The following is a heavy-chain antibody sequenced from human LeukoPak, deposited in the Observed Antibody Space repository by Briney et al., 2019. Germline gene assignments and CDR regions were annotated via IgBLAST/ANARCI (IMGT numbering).Heavy chain of an antibody. J-gene: IGHJ4*02. CDR3: AREHATVLGY. CDR2: ISSSSSYI. Sequence: GGSLRLSCAASGFTFSSYSMNWVRQAPGKGLEWVSSISSSSSYIYYADSVKGRFTISRDNSKNTLYLQMNSLRAEDTAVYYCAREHATVLGYWGQGTLVTVSS. D-gene: IGHD4-11*01. CDR1: GFTFSSYS. V-gene: IGHV3-21*01.